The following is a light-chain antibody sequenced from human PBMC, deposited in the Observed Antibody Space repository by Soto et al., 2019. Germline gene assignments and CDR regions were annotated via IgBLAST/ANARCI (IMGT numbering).Light chain of an antibody. CDR1: QSLLHSDGYNY. J-gene: IGKJ4*01. V-gene: IGKV2-28*01. CDR3: MQALQTLLT. Sequence: DIVMTQSPLSLPVTPGEPASISCRSSQSLLHSDGYNYLDWYLQKPGQSPELLIYLGSNRASGVPDRFSGSGSGTTFTLKISGVEAEDVGIYYCMQALQTLLTFGGGTEVEIK. CDR2: LGS.